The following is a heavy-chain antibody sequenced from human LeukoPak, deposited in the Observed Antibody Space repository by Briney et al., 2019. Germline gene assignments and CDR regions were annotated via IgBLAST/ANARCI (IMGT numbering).Heavy chain of an antibody. V-gene: IGHV3-7*01. D-gene: IGHD2-2*01. CDR3: ARLASLGYRSSTSCYFYYYGMDV. CDR2: IKQDGSEK. CDR1: GFTFSSYW. J-gene: IGHJ6*02. Sequence: GGSLRLSCAASGFTFSSYWMSWVRQAPGKGLEWVANIKQDGSEKYYVDSVKGRFTISRDNAKNSLYLQMNSLRAEDTAVYYCARLASLGYRSSTSCYFYYYGMDVWGQGTTVTVSS.